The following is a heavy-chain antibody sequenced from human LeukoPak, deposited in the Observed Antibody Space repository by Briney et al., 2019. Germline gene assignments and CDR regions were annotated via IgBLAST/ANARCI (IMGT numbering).Heavy chain of an antibody. J-gene: IGHJ4*02. V-gene: IGHV3-23*01. D-gene: IGHD3-22*01. Sequence: GSLRLSCAVSGITLSNYGMSWVRQAPGKALEWVAGISDSGGSTNYADSVKGRFTISRDNPKNTLYLQMNSLRAEDTAVYFCAKRGVVIRVILVGFHKEAYYFDSWGQGALVTVSS. CDR2: ISDSGGST. CDR1: GITLSNYG. CDR3: AKRGVVIRVILVGFHKEAYYFDS.